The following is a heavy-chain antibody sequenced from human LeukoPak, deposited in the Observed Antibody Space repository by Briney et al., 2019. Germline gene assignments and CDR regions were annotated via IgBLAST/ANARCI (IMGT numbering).Heavy chain of an antibody. CDR2: FDPEDGET. CDR3: ATGPDYYYYYGMDV. J-gene: IGHJ6*02. CDR1: GYTLTELS. V-gene: IGHV1-24*01. Sequence: ASVKVSCKVSGYTLTELSMHWVRQAPGKGLEWMGGFDPEDGETIYAQEFQGRVTMTEDTSTDTAYMELSSLRSEDTAVYYCATGPDYYYYYGMDVWGQGTTVTVSS.